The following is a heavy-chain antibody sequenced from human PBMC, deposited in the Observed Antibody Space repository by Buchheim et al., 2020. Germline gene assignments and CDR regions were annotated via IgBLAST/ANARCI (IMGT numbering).Heavy chain of an antibody. V-gene: IGHV4-34*02. Sequence: QVQLQQWGAGLLKPSETLSLTCAVYGGSFTGHYWSWIRQPPGKGLEWIGEINDSGSTNYNPSLKSRIPISPDTSKNQFSLQLTSVTAADTAVYYCATVTRAAAGKRGFDYWGQGT. CDR3: ATVTRAAAGKRGFDY. CDR1: GGSFTGHY. J-gene: IGHJ4*02. CDR2: INDSGST. D-gene: IGHD6-13*01.